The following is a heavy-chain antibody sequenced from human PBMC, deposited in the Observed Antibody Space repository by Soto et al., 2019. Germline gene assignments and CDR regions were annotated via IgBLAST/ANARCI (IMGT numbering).Heavy chain of an antibody. J-gene: IGHJ4*02. CDR1: GFTFSSYA. D-gene: IGHD2-15*01. CDR3: AKSVVAEADGGYFDC. Sequence: EVQLLESGGGLVQPGGSLRLSCAASGFTFSSYAMSWVRQAPGKGLEWVATFSGSSGRAYYADSVKSRFTISRDTSTNTLYLQMNSLRVEDTAVYSCAKSVVAEADGGYFDCWGQGTLVTVSS. V-gene: IGHV3-23*01. CDR2: FSGSSGRA.